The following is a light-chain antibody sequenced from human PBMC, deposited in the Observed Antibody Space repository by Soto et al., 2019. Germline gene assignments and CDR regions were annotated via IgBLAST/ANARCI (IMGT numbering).Light chain of an antibody. V-gene: IGKV1-39*01. J-gene: IGKJ1*01. CDR3: QQSYKTPRT. CDR2: SSS. CDR1: QSISNY. Sequence: DIQLTQSPSSLSASVGDRVTITCRATQSISNYLNWYQQRPGQPPKLLISSSSNEQSGVPSRFSGRGSGTDFSLTISGLQPEDAASYCCQQSYKTPRTFGQGTNGDIK.